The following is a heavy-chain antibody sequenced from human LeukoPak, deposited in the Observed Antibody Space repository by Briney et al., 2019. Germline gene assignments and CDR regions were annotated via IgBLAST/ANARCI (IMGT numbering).Heavy chain of an antibody. D-gene: IGHD6-19*01. CDR2: INPNSGGT. CDR1: GYTFTDYY. V-gene: IGHV1-2*02. CDR3: ARDSSGCYY. Sequence: ASVKVSCKASGYTFTDYYMHWVRQAPGQGLEWMGWINPNSGGTNYAQKFQGRVTMTTDTSISTAYMEVSRLRSDDTAVYYCARDSSGCYYWGQGTLVTVSS. J-gene: IGHJ4*02.